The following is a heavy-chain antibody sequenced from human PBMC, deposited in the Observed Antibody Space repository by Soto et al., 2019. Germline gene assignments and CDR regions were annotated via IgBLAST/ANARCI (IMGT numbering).Heavy chain of an antibody. J-gene: IGHJ3*02. CDR3: ARGECSSNYCFTRWALDI. CDR1: GGSFSGYY. Sequence: SETLSLTCAVYGGSFSGYYWTWIRQTPGKGLEWIGEIHHSGRTNYNPSLKSRVSISADTSRTQFSLNLTSVTAADTAVYYCARGECSSNYCFTRWALDIWGQGTVVTVSS. CDR2: IHHSGRT. V-gene: IGHV4-34*01. D-gene: IGHD2-2*01.